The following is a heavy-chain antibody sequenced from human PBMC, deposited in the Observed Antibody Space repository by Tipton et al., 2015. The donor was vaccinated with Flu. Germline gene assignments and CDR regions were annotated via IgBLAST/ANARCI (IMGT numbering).Heavy chain of an antibody. J-gene: IGHJ3*02. CDR3: TEGGSARSAHDAFDI. V-gene: IGHV3-30*02. CDR2: IRYDGSNK. D-gene: IGHD6-19*01. CDR1: GFTFSSYG. Sequence: GSLRLSCAASGFTFSSYGMHWVRQAPGKGLEWVAFIRYDGSNKYYADSVKGRFTISRDNSKNTLYLQMNSLRAEDTAVYYCTEGGSARSAHDAFDIWGQGTMVTVSS.